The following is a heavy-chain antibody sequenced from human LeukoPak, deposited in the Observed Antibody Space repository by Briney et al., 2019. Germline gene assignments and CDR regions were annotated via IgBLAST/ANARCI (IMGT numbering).Heavy chain of an antibody. CDR3: AKDKKFWSGYYYDY. CDR2: IGGDGVST. CDR1: GFTFDDYA. D-gene: IGHD3-3*01. J-gene: IGHJ4*02. V-gene: IGHV3-43*02. Sequence: PGGSLRLSCAASGFTFDDYAMHWVRQVPGKGLGWVSLIGGDGVSTYYADSVKGRFTISRDNSKNSLYLQMNSLRTEDTAFYYCAKDKKFWSGYYYDYWGQGTLVTVSS.